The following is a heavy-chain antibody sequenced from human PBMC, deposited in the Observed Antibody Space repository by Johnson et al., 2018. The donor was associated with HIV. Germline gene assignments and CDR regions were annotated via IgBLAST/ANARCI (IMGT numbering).Heavy chain of an antibody. J-gene: IGHJ3*02. Sequence: QVQLVESGGGLGKPGGSLRLSCAASGFTFSDYYMNWLRQAPGKGLEWVSYISSTGSTIYYAESVKGRFTISRDNAQNSLYLQMNSMRGEDTAVYYCARDRVYFTNGVCYYAAFDIWGQGTMVTVSA. D-gene: IGHD2-8*01. CDR1: GFTFSDYY. CDR3: ARDRVYFTNGVCYYAAFDI. CDR2: ISSTGSTI. V-gene: IGHV3-11*04.